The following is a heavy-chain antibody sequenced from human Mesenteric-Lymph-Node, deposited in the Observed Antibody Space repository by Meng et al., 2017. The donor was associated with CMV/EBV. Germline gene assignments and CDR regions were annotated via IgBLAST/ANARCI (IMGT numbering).Heavy chain of an antibody. D-gene: IGHD3-10*01. V-gene: IGHV1-46*01. J-gene: IGHJ6*02. Sequence: ASVKVSCKASGYTFTSYYMHWVRQAPGQGLEWMGIINPSGGSTSYAQKFQGRVTMTRDTSTSTVYMELSRLRSEDTAVYYCARDLVRWSRSSYYYYGMDVWGQGTTVTVSS. CDR1: GYTFTSYY. CDR3: ARDLVRWSRSSYYYYGMDV. CDR2: INPSGGST.